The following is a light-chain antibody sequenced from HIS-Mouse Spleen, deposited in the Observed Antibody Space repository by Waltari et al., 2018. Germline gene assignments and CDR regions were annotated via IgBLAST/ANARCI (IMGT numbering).Light chain of an antibody. Sequence: QSVLTQPPSASGTPGQRVTIPCSGSISNIGSNYVYWYQQLPGTAPKLLSYRNNQRPSGVPDRFSGSKSGTSASLAISGLRSEDEADYYCAAWDDSLSGPVFGGGTKLTVL. V-gene: IGLV1-47*01. CDR2: RNN. CDR1: ISNIGSNY. CDR3: AAWDDSLSGPV. J-gene: IGLJ3*02.